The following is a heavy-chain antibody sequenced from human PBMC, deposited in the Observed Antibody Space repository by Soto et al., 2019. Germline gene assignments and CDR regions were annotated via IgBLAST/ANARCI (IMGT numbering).Heavy chain of an antibody. Sequence: EVQLVESGGGLVKPGGSPRLSCAASGFTFNTYTMNWVRQAPGKGLEWVSSISSRSIYIYYADSVTGRFTISRDDARNSLYLQMNSLRAEDTAVYYCAREEVSRPNTYHGLDVWGQGTTVTVSS. CDR2: ISSRSIYI. J-gene: IGHJ6*02. V-gene: IGHV3-21*01. CDR1: GFTFNTYT. CDR3: AREEVSRPNTYHGLDV.